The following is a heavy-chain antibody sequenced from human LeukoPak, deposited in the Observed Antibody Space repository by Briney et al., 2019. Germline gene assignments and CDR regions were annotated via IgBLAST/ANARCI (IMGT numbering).Heavy chain of an antibody. CDR2: VSGSGDSA. Sequence: QPGGSLRLSCAASGSTFSSHAMTWVRQAPGKGLEWVSGVSGSGDSAYYAGSVKGRFTISRDNSKNTLFLQMDSLRAEDTAIYYCVKDFNSGYWGQGTLVTVSS. D-gene: IGHD5-24*01. J-gene: IGHJ4*02. CDR3: VKDFNSGY. CDR1: GSTFSSHA. V-gene: IGHV3-23*01.